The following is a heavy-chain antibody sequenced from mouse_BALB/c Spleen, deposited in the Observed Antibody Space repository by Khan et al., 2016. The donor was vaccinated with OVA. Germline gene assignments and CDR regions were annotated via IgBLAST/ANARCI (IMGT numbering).Heavy chain of an antibody. CDR1: GFAFSSYD. Sequence: EVELVESGGGLVKPGGSLKLSCAAPGFAFSSYDMSWVRQTPEKRLEWVATISSGGSYTKYSDSVKGRFIISRDNARNTLYLQMSSLKSEDTALYYCVRHGGFDPYDAMDNGGQGTSVTVS. CDR2: ISSGGSYT. V-gene: IGHV5-9*02. CDR3: VRHGGFDPYDAMDN. J-gene: IGHJ4*01.